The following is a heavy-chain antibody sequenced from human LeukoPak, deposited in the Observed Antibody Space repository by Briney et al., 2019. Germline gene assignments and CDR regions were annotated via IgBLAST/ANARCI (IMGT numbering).Heavy chain of an antibody. CDR1: GGSISSNSYY. CDR2: IYYSGST. J-gene: IGHJ4*02. D-gene: IGHD3-10*01. CDR3: ARAAAMVRGMYYFDY. V-gene: IGHV4-39*07. Sequence: SETLCLTCTVSGGSISSNSYYWGWIRQPPGRGLEWIGKIYYSGSTYYNPSLKSRATISVDTSKNQFSLKLSSVTAADTAVYYCARAAAMVRGMYYFDYWGQGTLVTVSS.